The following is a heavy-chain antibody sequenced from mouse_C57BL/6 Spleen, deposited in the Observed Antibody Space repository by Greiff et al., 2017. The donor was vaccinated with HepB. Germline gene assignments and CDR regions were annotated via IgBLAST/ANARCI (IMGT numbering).Heavy chain of an antibody. CDR1: GYAFSSSW. CDR3: ARRAVVATNAMDY. J-gene: IGHJ4*01. D-gene: IGHD1-1*01. Sequence: VHLVESGPELVKPGASVKISCKASGYAFSSSWMNWVKQRPGKGLEWIGRIYPGDGDTNYNGKFKGKATLTADKSSSTAYMQLSSLTSEDSAVYFCARRAVVATNAMDYWGQGTSVTVSS. CDR2: IYPGDGDT. V-gene: IGHV1-82*01.